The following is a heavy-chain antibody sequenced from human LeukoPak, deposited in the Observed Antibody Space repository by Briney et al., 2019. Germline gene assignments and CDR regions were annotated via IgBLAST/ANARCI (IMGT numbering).Heavy chain of an antibody. J-gene: IGHJ2*01. V-gene: IGHV1-8*01. CDR3: ATPTHYYGSGSYSGWYFDL. D-gene: IGHD3-10*01. Sequence: ASVKVSCKASGYTFTSYDINWVRQATGQGLEWMGWMNPNSGNTGYAQKFQGRVTMTRNTSISTAYMELSSLRSEDTAVYYCATPTHYYGSGSYSGWYFDLWGRGTLVTVSS. CDR1: GYTFTSYD. CDR2: MNPNSGNT.